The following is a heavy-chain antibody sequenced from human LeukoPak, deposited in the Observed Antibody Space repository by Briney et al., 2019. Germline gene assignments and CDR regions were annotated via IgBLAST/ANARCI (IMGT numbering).Heavy chain of an antibody. CDR2: INPNSGGT. CDR3: ARGTYYYDSSGYYHPEYYFDY. V-gene: IGHV1-2*02. D-gene: IGHD3-22*01. J-gene: IGHJ4*02. CDR1: GYTFTGYC. Sequence: ASVKVSCKASGYTFTGYCMHWVRQAPGQGLEWMGWINPNSGGTNYAQKFQGRVTMTRDTSISTAYMELSRLRSDDTAVYYCARGTYYYDSSGYYHPEYYFDYWGQGTLVTVSS.